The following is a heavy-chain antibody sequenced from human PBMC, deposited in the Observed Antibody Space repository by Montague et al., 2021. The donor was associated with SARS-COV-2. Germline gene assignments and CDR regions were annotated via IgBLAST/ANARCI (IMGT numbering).Heavy chain of an antibody. J-gene: IGHJ4*02. CDR2: IYWDDDK. Sequence: PALVKPTQTLTLTCTFSGFSLSTSGVGVGWIRQPPGKALEWLALIYWDDDKRYSPSLKTRLTITKDTSKNQVVLTMTNMDPVDTGTYYCAHRLARQYDIKGHLWCPVDYWGQGTLVTVSS. V-gene: IGHV2-5*02. D-gene: IGHD4/OR15-4a*01. CDR1: GFSLSTSGVG. CDR3: AHRLARQYDIKGHLWCPVDY.